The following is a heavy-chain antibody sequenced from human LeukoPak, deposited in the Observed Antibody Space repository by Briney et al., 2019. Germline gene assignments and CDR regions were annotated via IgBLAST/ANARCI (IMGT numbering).Heavy chain of an antibody. D-gene: IGHD6-19*01. CDR1: GFTFDDYA. Sequence: GGSLRLSCAASGFTFDDYAMHWVRQAPGKGLEWVSGISWNSGSIGYADSVKGRFTISRDNAKNSLHLQMNSLRAEDTALYYCAKDIARSGWGVIDYWGQGTLVTVSS. CDR2: ISWNSGSI. V-gene: IGHV3-9*01. J-gene: IGHJ4*02. CDR3: AKDIARSGWGVIDY.